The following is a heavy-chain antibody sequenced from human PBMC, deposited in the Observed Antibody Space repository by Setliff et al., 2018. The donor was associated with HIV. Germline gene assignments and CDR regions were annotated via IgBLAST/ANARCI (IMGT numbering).Heavy chain of an antibody. J-gene: IGHJ4*02. V-gene: IGHV4-39*07. CDR1: GDSINSRSYY. CDR2: VYHSGTT. Sequence: SETLSLTCSVFGDSINSRSYYWGWIRQSPGQGLEWIGSVYHSGTTYYNPSLKSRVTISVDMSNNQFSLKVTSVTAADTAVYYCMRGRSITIFGVAYFDFWGQGTQVTVSS. CDR3: MRGRSITIFGVAYFDF. D-gene: IGHD3-3*01.